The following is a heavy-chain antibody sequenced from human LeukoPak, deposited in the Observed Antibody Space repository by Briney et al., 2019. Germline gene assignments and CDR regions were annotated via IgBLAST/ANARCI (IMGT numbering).Heavy chain of an antibody. D-gene: IGHD1-26*01. CDR1: GGSISSYY. Sequence: KPSETLSLTCTVSGGSISSYYWSWIRQPPGKGLEWIGYIYYSGSTNYNPSLKSRVTISVDTSKNQFSLKLSSVTAADTAVYYCARGGLLRDIDYWGQGTLVTVSS. J-gene: IGHJ4*02. CDR3: ARGGLLRDIDY. CDR2: IYYSGST. V-gene: IGHV4-59*08.